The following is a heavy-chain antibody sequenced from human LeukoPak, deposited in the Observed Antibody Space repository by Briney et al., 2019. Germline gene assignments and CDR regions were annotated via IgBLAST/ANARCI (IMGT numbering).Heavy chain of an antibody. Sequence: SETLSLTCTVSGGSISSSSYYWGWIRQPPGKGLEWIGSIYYSGSTYYNPSLKSRVTISVDTSKNQFSLKLSSVTAADTAVYYCARDCIAVAPYYYGMDVWGQGTTVTVSS. CDR1: GGSISSSSYY. V-gene: IGHV4-39*07. CDR3: ARDCIAVAPYYYGMDV. J-gene: IGHJ6*02. CDR2: IYYSGST. D-gene: IGHD6-19*01.